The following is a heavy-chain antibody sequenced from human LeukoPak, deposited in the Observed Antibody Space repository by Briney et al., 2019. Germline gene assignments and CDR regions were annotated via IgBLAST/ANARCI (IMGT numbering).Heavy chain of an antibody. CDR3: ARVARYNWFDP. CDR2: ISGDGDST. CDR1: GFTFDDYA. Sequence: GGSLRLSCAASGFTFDDYAMHWVRQAPGKGLEWVSLISGDGDSTYYADSVKGRFTISRDSSKNTLYLQMNSLRAEDTAVYYCARVARYNWFDPWGQGTLVTVSS. V-gene: IGHV3-43*02. J-gene: IGHJ5*02.